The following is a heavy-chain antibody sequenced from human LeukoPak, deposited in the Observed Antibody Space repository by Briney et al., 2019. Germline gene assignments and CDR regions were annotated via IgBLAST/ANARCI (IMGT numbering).Heavy chain of an antibody. V-gene: IGHV1-18*04. CDR3: ARVDIVVVTDYGMDV. CDR2: IGAYNGNT. Sequence: ASVKVSCKASGYTFTGYYMHWVRQAPGQGLEWMGWIGAYNGNTNYAQKLQGRVTVTTDTSTSTAYMELRSLRSDDTAVYYCARVDIVVVTDYGMDVWGQGTTVTVSS. CDR1: GYTFTGYY. D-gene: IGHD2-21*02. J-gene: IGHJ6*02.